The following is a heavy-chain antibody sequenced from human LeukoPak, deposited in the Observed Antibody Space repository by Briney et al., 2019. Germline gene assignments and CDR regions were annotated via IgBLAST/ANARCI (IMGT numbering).Heavy chain of an antibody. CDR3: TREPDP. V-gene: IGHV4-4*07. Sequence: SETLSLTCTVSGGSISGYYWSWIRQPAGKGLEWIGRIYTDGSTSYNPSLKSRVTMSVDTSKNQLSLKLTSVTAADTAVYYCTREPDPWGQGTLVTVSS. CDR2: IYTDGST. CDR1: GGSISGYY. J-gene: IGHJ5*02.